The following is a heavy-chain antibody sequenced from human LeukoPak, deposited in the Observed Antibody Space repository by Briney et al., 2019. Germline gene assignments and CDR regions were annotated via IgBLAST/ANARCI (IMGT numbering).Heavy chain of an antibody. CDR1: DGSISGDNYY. D-gene: IGHD2-21*01. CDR2: IYSGGTT. V-gene: IGHV4-31*03. J-gene: IGHJ4*02. Sequence: SQTLSLTCTVSDGSISGDNYYWSWIRQLPGKGLEWIGYIYSGGTTYYNPSLKSRVIISVDTSKNQFSLKLKSVTAADTAMYYCARGARFFAYYDYWGQGTLVTVSS. CDR3: ARGARFFAYYDY.